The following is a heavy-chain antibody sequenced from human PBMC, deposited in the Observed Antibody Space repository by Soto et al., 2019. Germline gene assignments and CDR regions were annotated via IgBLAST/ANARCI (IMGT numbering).Heavy chain of an antibody. CDR1: GGSVSSGSYY. Sequence: QVQLQESGPGLVKPSETLSLTCTVSGGSVSSGSYYWSWIRQPPGKGLEWIGYIYYSGSTNYNPSLKSRVTISVDTSKNQFYLKLSSVTAADTAVYYCARYPGIAVAGFDYWGHGTLVTVSS. CDR3: ARYPGIAVAGFDY. CDR2: IYYSGST. J-gene: IGHJ4*01. V-gene: IGHV4-61*01. D-gene: IGHD6-19*01.